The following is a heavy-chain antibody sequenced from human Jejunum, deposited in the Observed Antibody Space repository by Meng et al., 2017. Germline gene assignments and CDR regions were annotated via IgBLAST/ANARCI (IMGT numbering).Heavy chain of an antibody. J-gene: IGHJ4*02. CDR2: VWHSGAT. V-gene: IGHV4-4*02. Sequence: VHLQASGPGLVTPSGTLSLTCAVSGDFTSSSDRWTWVRQAPGRGLEWIGEVWHSGATYYNPSLESRLTISIDTSNNRFSLELSSATAADTAVYYCARGVLERYFDYWGQGALVTVSS. CDR1: GDFTSSSDR. CDR3: ARGVLERYFDY. D-gene: IGHD3-10*01.